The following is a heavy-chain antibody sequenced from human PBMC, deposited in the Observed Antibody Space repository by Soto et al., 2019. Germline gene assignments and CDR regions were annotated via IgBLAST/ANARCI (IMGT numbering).Heavy chain of an antibody. CDR1: GYSFNSYW. CDR3: AALTGATFH. D-gene: IGHD1-20*01. Sequence: GESLKISCKASGYSFNSYWIGWVRQMPGKGLGWMGIVHPGNSDIRYSPSFQGQVTVSVDRSISTAYLQWSSLKASDTAMYYCAALTGATFHWGQGTLVTVSS. J-gene: IGHJ4*02. CDR2: VHPGNSDI. V-gene: IGHV5-51*01.